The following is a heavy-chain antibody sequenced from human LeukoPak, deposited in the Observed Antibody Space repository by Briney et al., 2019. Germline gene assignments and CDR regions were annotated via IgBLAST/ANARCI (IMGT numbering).Heavy chain of an antibody. Sequence: TGGSLRLXCAASGFTSSTYAMTWVRQAPGKGLESVSSITSSGATTYYADSVKGRFTISRDISKNTLYLQMNSLTAEDSAVYYCAKEFIAGDGHVDCDSWGQGTLVTVSS. CDR3: AKEFIAGDGHVDCDS. CDR2: ITSSGATT. V-gene: IGHV3-23*01. CDR1: GFTSSTYA. D-gene: IGHD5-24*01. J-gene: IGHJ4*02.